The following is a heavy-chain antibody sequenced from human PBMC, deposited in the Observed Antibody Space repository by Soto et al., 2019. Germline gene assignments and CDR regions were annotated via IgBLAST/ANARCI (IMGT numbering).Heavy chain of an antibody. J-gene: IGHJ3*02. D-gene: IGHD1-20*01. CDR2: ISGSGGST. Sequence: GESLKISCAASGFTFSSYAMSWVRQAPGKGLEWVSAISGSGGSTYYADSVKGRFTISRDNSKNTLYLQMNSLRAEDTAIYYCANALYNWNYDAFDIWGQGTMVTVSS. CDR1: GFTFSSYA. CDR3: ANALYNWNYDAFDI. V-gene: IGHV3-23*01.